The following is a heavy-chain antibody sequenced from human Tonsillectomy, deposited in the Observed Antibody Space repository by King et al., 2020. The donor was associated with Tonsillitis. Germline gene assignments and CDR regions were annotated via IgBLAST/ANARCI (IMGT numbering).Heavy chain of an antibody. Sequence: VQLVESGGGVVQPGRSLRLSCAASGFIFSTYDMYWVRQAPGKGLEWVAVISYDGSYKYYADSVTGRFTISRDNSKNTLYLQMNSLRAEDTAVYYCARDRDGYIFDYWGQGTLVTVSS. V-gene: IGHV3-33*05. J-gene: IGHJ4*02. CDR2: ISYDGSYK. CDR1: GFIFSTYD. D-gene: IGHD5-24*01. CDR3: ARDRDGYIFDY.